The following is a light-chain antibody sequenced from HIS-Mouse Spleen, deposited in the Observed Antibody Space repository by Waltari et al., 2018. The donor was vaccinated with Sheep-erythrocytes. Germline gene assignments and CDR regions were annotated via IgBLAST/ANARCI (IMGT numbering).Light chain of an antibody. Sequence: DIVMTQTPLSLSVTPGQPASISCKSSQSLRHSDGKTYLYWYLQKPGQSQQLLFYEVSNRFSGVPDWFSGSGSGTDFTLKISRVEAEDVGVYYCMQSIQLPRTFGQGTKVEIK. V-gene: IGKV2D-29*02. CDR2: EVS. J-gene: IGKJ1*01. CDR1: QSLRHSDGKTY. CDR3: MQSIQLPRT.